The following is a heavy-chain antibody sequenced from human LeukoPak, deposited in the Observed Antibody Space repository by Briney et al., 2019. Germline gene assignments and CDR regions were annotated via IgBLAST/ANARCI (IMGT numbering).Heavy chain of an antibody. J-gene: IGHJ4*01. V-gene: IGHV3-30-3*01. CDR1: GFTFSSYA. Sequence: GGSLRLSCAASGFTFSSYAMHWVRQAPGKGLEWVAFISYNGSNKYYADSVKGRFTISRDNSKNTLYLQMNSLRAEDTAVYYCARDQVYSSSWLFDYWGQGTLVTVSS. D-gene: IGHD6-13*01. CDR2: ISYNGSNK. CDR3: ARDQVYSSSWLFDY.